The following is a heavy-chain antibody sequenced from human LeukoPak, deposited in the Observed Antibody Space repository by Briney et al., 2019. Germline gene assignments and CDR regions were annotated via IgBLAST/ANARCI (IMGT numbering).Heavy chain of an antibody. CDR1: GFTFSSYG. CDR3: VSLGYSSSSVRY. V-gene: IGHV3-74*01. J-gene: IGHJ4*02. Sequence: GRSLRLSCAASGFTFSSYGMHWVRQAPGKGLVWVSRINSDGSTTNYADSVRGRFTISRDNSKNTLYLQMNSLRAEDTAVYFCVSLGYSSSSVRYWGQGTLVTVSS. D-gene: IGHD6-6*01. CDR2: INSDGSTT.